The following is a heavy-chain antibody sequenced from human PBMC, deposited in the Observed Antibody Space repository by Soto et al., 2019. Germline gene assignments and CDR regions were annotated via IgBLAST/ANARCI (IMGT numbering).Heavy chain of an antibody. Sequence: PGGSLRLSCAASGFTFSSYGMHWVRQAPGKGLEWVAFISPRGINKYYADSVRGRFTISRDNASSSLFLQMNNLRAEDTAVYYCATWYGNHYFGLDVWGQGTTVTVSS. CDR3: ATWYGNHYFGLDV. CDR1: GFTFSSYG. V-gene: IGHV3-48*01. J-gene: IGHJ6*02. D-gene: IGHD6-13*01. CDR2: ISPRGINK.